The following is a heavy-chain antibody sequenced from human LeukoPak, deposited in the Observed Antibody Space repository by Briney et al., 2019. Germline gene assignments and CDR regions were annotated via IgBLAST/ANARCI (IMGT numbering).Heavy chain of an antibody. CDR2: ISGSGGST. J-gene: IGHJ3*02. Sequence: GGSLRLSCAASGFTVSSNYMGWVRQAPGKGLEWVSAISGSGGSTYYADSVKGRFTISRDNSKNTLYLQMNSLRAEDTAVYYCAKDDEPIMIVVVYDAFDIWGQGTMVTVSS. CDR3: AKDDEPIMIVVVYDAFDI. V-gene: IGHV3-23*01. CDR1: GFTVSSNY. D-gene: IGHD3-22*01.